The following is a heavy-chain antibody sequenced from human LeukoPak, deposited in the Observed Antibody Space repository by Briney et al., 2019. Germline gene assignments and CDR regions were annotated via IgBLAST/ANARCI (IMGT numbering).Heavy chain of an antibody. CDR2: IHYSGNT. D-gene: IGHD2-2*01. CDR1: GGSISNYY. J-gene: IGHJ4*02. V-gene: IGHV4-59*12. CDR3: AREYSSSRYGY. Sequence: SETLSLTCSVSGGSISNYYWSWIRQPPGKGLEWIAYIHYSGNTNYNPSLKSRVTISVDTSKNQFSLRLSSVTAADTAVYYCAREYSSSRYGYWGQGTLVSVSS.